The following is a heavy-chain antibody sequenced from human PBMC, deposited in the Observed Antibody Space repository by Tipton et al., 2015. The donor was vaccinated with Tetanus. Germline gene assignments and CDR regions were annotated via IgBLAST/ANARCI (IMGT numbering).Heavy chain of an antibody. CDR1: GGSISSGGYY. V-gene: IGHV4-31*03. CDR3: ARDQARGARGWNYFDY. Sequence: GLVKPSQTLSLTCTVSGGSISSGGYYWSWIRQHPGKGLEWIGDIYNSGSTYYNPPLKSRVTILVDTAKNQFSLKLTSVTAADTAVYYCARDQARGARGWNYFDYWGQGSLVTVSS. J-gene: IGHJ4*02. CDR2: IYNSGST. D-gene: IGHD1-26*01.